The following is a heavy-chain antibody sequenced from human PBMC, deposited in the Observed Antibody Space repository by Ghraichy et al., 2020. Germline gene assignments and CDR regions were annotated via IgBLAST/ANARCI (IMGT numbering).Heavy chain of an antibody. CDR3: AKPMYSSNSGSDAFDI. V-gene: IGHV3-23*01. CDR1: GFTFSRFA. CDR2: ISGSGDDT. J-gene: IGHJ3*02. D-gene: IGHD6-13*01. Sequence: LSLTCAASGFTFSRFAMRWVRQAPGKGLEWVSEISGSGDDTYYADSVKGRFTISRDSSKNTVYLLMNSLRDDDTAVYYCAKPMYSSNSGSDAFDIWGQGTMVTVSS.